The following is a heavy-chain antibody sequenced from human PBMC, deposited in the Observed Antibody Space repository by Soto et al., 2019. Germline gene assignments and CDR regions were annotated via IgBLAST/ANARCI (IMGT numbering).Heavy chain of an antibody. D-gene: IGHD6-6*01. J-gene: IGHJ3*02. CDR1: GGSISSYY. Sequence: PSETLSLTCTVSGGSISSYYWIWIRQPPGKGLEWIGYIYYSGSTNYNPSLKSRVTISVDTSKNQFSLKLSSVTAADTAVYYCARVGVWGNIAAPLGAFDIWGQGTMVTVSS. CDR3: ARVGVWGNIAAPLGAFDI. CDR2: IYYSGST. V-gene: IGHV4-59*01.